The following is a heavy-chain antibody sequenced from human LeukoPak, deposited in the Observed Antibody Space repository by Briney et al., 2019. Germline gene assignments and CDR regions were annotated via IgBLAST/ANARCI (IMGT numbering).Heavy chain of an antibody. V-gene: IGHV1-2*02. D-gene: IGHD3-3*01. Sequence: ASVKVSCKASGYTFTGYYMHWVRQAPGQGLEWMGWINPNSGGTNYAQKFQGRVTMTRDTSISTAYMELSRLRSDDTAVYYCARVLGELRFLEWLSQDAFDIWGQGTMVTVSS. CDR2: INPNSGGT. J-gene: IGHJ3*02. CDR3: ARVLGELRFLEWLSQDAFDI. CDR1: GYTFTGYY.